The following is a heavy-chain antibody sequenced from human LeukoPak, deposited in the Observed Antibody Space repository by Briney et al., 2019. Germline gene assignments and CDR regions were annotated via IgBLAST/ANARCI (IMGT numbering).Heavy chain of an antibody. CDR2: ISGSGATT. D-gene: IGHD5-24*01. Sequence: PGGSLRLSCVASGFTFSRFSMNWVRQAPGKGLEWVSKISGSGATTYYADSVKGRFTISRDNSKNTLYLQMNSLRAEDTAVYYCAKDPASRDGYNTPLHAFDIWGQGTMVTVSS. CDR1: GFTFSRFS. V-gene: IGHV3-23*01. J-gene: IGHJ3*02. CDR3: AKDPASRDGYNTPLHAFDI.